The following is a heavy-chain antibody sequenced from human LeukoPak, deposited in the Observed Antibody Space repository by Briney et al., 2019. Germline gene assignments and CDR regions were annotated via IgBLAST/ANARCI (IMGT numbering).Heavy chain of an antibody. V-gene: IGHV4-34*01. D-gene: IGHD4-23*01. CDR2: INHSGST. CDR1: GGSISGYY. J-gene: IGHJ4*02. Sequence: SETLSLTCTVSGGSISGYYWSWIRQPPGKGLEWIGEINHSGSTNYNPSLKSRVTISVDTSKNQFSLKLSSVTAADTAVYYCARGETDYGGNFDYWGQGTLVTVSS. CDR3: ARGETDYGGNFDY.